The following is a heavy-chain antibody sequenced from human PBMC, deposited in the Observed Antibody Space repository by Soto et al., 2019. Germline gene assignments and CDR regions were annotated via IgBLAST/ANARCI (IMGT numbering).Heavy chain of an antibody. J-gene: IGHJ6*02. V-gene: IGHV1-8*01. D-gene: IGHD3-3*01. CDR1: GYTFTSYD. Sequence: GPSVKVSCKASGYTFTSYDINWVRQAPGQGLEWMGWMNPNSGNTGYAQKFQGRVTMTRNTSISTAYMELSSLRSEDTAVYYCARRFLEWSDYYYYGMDVWGQGTTVTVSS. CDR2: MNPNSGNT. CDR3: ARRFLEWSDYYYYGMDV.